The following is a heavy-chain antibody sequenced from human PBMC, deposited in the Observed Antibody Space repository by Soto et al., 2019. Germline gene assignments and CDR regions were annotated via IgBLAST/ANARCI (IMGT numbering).Heavy chain of an antibody. J-gene: IGHJ4*02. Sequence: ASVKVSCKASGYTFTSYGISWVRQAPGQGLEGMGWISAYNCNTNYAQKLQGRVTMITDSAASTAYMGLRSLRCDDTAVYCCAGGYVSGLDYWGQRTLVTVPS. V-gene: IGHV1-18*04. CDR3: AGGYVSGLDY. D-gene: IGHD6-13*01. CDR1: GYTFTSYG. CDR2: ISAYNCNT.